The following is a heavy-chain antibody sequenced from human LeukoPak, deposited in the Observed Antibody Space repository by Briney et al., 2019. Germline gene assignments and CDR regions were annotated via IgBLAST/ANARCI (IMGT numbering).Heavy chain of an antibody. V-gene: IGHV1-69*05. D-gene: IGHD6-19*01. CDR2: IIPIFGTA. Sequence: XVKVSCKASGGTFSSYAISWVRQAPGQGLEGTGGIIPIFGTANYAQKFQGRVTITTDEYTSTAYMDLSSLRSEDTAVYYCARDLAVAGALFDYWGQGTLVTVSS. CDR3: ARDLAVAGALFDY. CDR1: GGTFSSYA. J-gene: IGHJ4*02.